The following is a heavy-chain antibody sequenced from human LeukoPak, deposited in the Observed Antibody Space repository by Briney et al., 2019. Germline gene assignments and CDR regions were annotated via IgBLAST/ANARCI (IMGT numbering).Heavy chain of an antibody. CDR1: GYTFISYY. V-gene: IGHV1-46*01. CDR2: INPSGGST. D-gene: IGHD5-24*01. J-gene: IGHJ3*02. Sequence: ASVKVSCKASGYTFISYYMHWVRQAPGQGLEWMGIINPSGGSTTYAQKFQGRVTITADESTSTAYMELSSLRSEDTAVYYCARGGQGGYNSDAFDIWGQGTMVTVSS. CDR3: ARGGQGGYNSDAFDI.